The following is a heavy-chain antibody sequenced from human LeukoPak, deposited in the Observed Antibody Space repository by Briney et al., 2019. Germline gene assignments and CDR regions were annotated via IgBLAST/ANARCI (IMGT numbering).Heavy chain of an antibody. CDR3: ARHVDMTTVNYYYLDV. J-gene: IGHJ6*03. Sequence: SETLSLTCAVYGGSFSTYSWSWIRQPPGKGLEWIGDINYSGNTTYNPSFKSRVTASIDTSKDQFSLKLNSVTAGDTAVYYCARHVDMTTVNYYYLDVWGEGTTVTVSS. V-gene: IGHV4-34*01. D-gene: IGHD4-11*01. CDR1: GGSFSTYS. CDR2: INYSGNT.